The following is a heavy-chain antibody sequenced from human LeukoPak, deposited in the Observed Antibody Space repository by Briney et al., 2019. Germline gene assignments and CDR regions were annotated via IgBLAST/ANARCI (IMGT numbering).Heavy chain of an antibody. V-gene: IGHV4-59*01. CDR1: GGSISSYY. D-gene: IGHD3-10*01. CDR2: IYYSGST. Sequence: EPLSLPFTVSGGSISSYYWSWIRPPPGKGLEWIGYIYYSGSTNYNPSLKSRVTISVDTSKNQFSLKLSSVTAADTAVYYCARLYGSGSYSHPTPDYWGQGTLVTVPS. CDR3: ARLYGSGSYSHPTPDY. J-gene: IGHJ4*02.